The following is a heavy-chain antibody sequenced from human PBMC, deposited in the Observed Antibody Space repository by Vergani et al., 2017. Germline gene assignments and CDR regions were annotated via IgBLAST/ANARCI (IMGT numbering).Heavy chain of an antibody. CDR3: ARVLRKQWLVGI. CDR2: IYYSGST. Sequence: QVQLQESGPGLVKPSETLSLTCTVSGGSVSSGSYYWSWIRQPAGKGLEWIGYIYYSGSTNYNPSLKSRVTISVDTSKNQFSLKLSSVTAADTAVYYCARVLRKQWLVGIWGQGTLVTVSS. V-gene: IGHV4-61*10. J-gene: IGHJ4*02. CDR1: GGSVSSGSYY. D-gene: IGHD6-19*01.